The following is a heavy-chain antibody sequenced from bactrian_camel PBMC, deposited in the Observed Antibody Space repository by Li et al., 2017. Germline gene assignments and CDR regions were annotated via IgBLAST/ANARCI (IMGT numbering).Heavy chain of an antibody. CDR1: GNSVSRYC. J-gene: IGHJ4*01. Sequence: HVQLVESGGGSVQAGGSLRLSCAATGNSVSRYCMGWFRQAPGKQRESVAVIDVNDKPTYANSMKDRFTISKDHAKNTVHLTMNSLKSEDAALYYCVTMSTGLGLVGQGTQVTVS. D-gene: IGHD5*01. V-gene: IGHV3S53*01. CDR2: IDVNDKP.